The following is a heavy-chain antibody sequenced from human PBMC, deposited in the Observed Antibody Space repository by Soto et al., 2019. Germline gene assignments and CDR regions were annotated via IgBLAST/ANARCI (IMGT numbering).Heavy chain of an antibody. CDR1: GFTFSSYA. Sequence: PGGSLRLSCEVSGFTFSSYAMSWVRQAPGKGLEWVAVISGTGVSTQYADSVKGRFTISRDNAKNILNLEMNSLRAEDTAVYYCAKPRLVAGLIKYVDFASWGQGTLVNV. CDR2: ISGTGVST. V-gene: IGHV3-23*01. D-gene: IGHD6-19*01. J-gene: IGHJ4*02. CDR3: AKPRLVAGLIKYVDFAS.